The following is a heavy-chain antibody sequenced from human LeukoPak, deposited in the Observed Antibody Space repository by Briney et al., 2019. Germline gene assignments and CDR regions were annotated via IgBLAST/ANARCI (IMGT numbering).Heavy chain of an antibody. V-gene: IGHV1-2*06. J-gene: IGHJ4*02. CDR2: INPNSGGT. CDR3: ARSDYGGNLFDY. CDR1: GYTFTGYY. D-gene: IGHD4-23*01. Sequence: ASLKVSSTASGYTFTGYYMHWVRQAPGQRLEWMGRINPNSGGTNYEQTFQGRVTMTRDTSISTAYMELSRLRTDDTAVYYCARSDYGGNLFDYWGQGTLVTVSS.